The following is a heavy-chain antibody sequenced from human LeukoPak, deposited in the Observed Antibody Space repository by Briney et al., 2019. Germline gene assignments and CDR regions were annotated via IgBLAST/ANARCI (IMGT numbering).Heavy chain of an antibody. CDR2: IIIIRIGGTI. D-gene: IGHD3-16*01. J-gene: IGHJ4*02. Sequence: GGSLRLSCAASGFTLISYEMNWVRQAPRKGLEWVSYIIIIRIGGTIYYAASVKGRLTISRDNANNSLYLQMNSLRDEDTAVYYCARDLTLGAYIDYWGQGTLVTVSS. CDR1: GFTLISYE. V-gene: IGHV3-48*03. CDR3: ARDLTLGAYIDY.